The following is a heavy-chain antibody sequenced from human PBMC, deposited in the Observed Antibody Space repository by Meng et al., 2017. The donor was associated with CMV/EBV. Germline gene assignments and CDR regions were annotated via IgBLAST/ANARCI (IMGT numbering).Heavy chain of an antibody. V-gene: IGHV3-73*01. Sequence: LSGSARHWVRQASGKGLEWVGRIRSKANSYATAYAASVKGRFTISRDDSKNTAYLQMNSLKTEDTAVYYCTRDKGEWIQLWLHNWFDPWGQGTLVTVSS. D-gene: IGHD5-18*01. CDR3: TRDKGEWIQLWLHNWFDP. CDR2: IRSKANSYAT. J-gene: IGHJ5*02. CDR1: LSGSA.